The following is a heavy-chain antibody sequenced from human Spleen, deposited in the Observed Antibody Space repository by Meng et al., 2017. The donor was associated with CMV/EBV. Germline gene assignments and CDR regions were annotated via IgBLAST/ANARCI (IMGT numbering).Heavy chain of an antibody. CDR1: GFTFSSYA. CDR2: ISASGTTT. CDR3: AKGEGLLLDYYYYGMDV. Sequence: GGSLRLSCAASGFTFSSYAMSWVRQAPGKGLEWVSGISASGTTTYYADSVKGRFTISRDNSKNTLYLQMNSLRAEDTAVYYCAKGEGLLLDYYYYGMDVWGQGTTVTVSS. V-gene: IGHV3-23*01. D-gene: IGHD6-19*01. J-gene: IGHJ6*02.